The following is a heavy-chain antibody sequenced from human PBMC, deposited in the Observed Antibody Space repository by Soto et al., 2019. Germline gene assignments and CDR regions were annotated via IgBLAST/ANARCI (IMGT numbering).Heavy chain of an antibody. CDR1: GGSFSGYY. CDR3: ARGYSIPSDYYYYGMDV. Sequence: SETLSLTCAVYGGSFSGYYWSWIRQPPGKGLEWIGEINHSGSTNYNPSLKSRVTISVDASKNQFSLKLSSVTAADTAVYYCARGYSIPSDYYYYGMDVWGQGTTVTVS. D-gene: IGHD1-26*01. J-gene: IGHJ6*02. CDR2: INHSGST. V-gene: IGHV4-34*01.